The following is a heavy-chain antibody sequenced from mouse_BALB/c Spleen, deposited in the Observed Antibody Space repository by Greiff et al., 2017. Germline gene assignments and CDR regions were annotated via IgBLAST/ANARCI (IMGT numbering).Heavy chain of an antibody. J-gene: IGHJ2*01. CDR2: ISYSGST. CDR3: ASYYGSSYYFDY. D-gene: IGHD1-1*01. V-gene: IGHV3-2*02. CDR1: GYSITSDYA. Sequence: EVKLEESGPGLVKPSQSLSLTCTVTGYSITSDYAWNWIRQFPGNKLELMGYISYSGSTSYNPTLKSRISITRDTSKNPSFLQLNSVTTEDTATYDCASYYGSSYYFDYWGQGTTLTVSS.